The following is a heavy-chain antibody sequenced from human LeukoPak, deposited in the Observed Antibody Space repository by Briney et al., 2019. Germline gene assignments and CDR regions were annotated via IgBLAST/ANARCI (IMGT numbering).Heavy chain of an antibody. CDR2: INHSGST. CDR3: ARHLLVRGVRLHGDWFDP. Sequence: SETLSLTCAVYGGSFSGYYWSWIRQPSGKGLEWIGEINHSGSTNYNPSLKSRVTISVDTSKNQFSLKLSSVTAADTAVYYCARHLLVRGVRLHGDWFDPWGQGTLVTVSS. V-gene: IGHV4-34*01. D-gene: IGHD3-10*01. CDR1: GGSFSGYY. J-gene: IGHJ5*02.